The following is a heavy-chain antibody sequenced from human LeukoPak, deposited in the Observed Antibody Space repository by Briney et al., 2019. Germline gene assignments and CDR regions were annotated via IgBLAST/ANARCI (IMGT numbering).Heavy chain of an antibody. Sequence: GRSLRLSCAASGFTFYDYAMHWVRQAPGKGLEWVSGISWNSGDIDYADSVKGRFTISRDNAKNSLYLQMNSLRAEDTALYYCAKVRGYSYGPFDYWGQGTLVTVSS. CDR3: AKVRGYSYGPFDY. CDR2: ISWNSGDI. V-gene: IGHV3-9*01. CDR1: GFTFYDYA. D-gene: IGHD5-18*01. J-gene: IGHJ4*02.